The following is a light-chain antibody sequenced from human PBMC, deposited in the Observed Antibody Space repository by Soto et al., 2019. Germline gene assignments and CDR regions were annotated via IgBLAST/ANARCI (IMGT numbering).Light chain of an antibody. CDR3: QKRSNWPSIT. CDR2: DAS. V-gene: IGKV3-11*01. CDR1: QSVSSY. J-gene: IGKJ5*01. Sequence: EIVLTQSPATLSLSPGERATLSCRASQSVSSYLAWYQQKPGQAPRLLIYDASNRATGIPARFSGRGSGTDFTLTINRLEPEDFAVYYCQKRSNWPSITFGQGTRLEIK.